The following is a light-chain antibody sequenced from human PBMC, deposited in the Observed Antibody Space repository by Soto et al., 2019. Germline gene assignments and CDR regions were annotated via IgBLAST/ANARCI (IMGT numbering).Light chain of an antibody. CDR1: QNIGSN. J-gene: IGKJ1*01. CDR3: QQYNNWPRT. Sequence: EIVMTQSPATLSVSPGERVTLSCRASQNIGSNLAWYQQKFGQAPRLLIYGASTRVTGIPARFSGSGSGTEFTLTISSLQSEDFAVYYCQQYNNWPRTFGQGTKVDIK. V-gene: IGKV3-15*01. CDR2: GAS.